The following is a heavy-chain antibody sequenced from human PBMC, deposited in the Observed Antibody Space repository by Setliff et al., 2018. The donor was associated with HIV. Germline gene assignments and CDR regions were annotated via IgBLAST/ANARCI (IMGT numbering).Heavy chain of an antibody. CDR3: ARTLPQYTNLFDY. Sequence: ASVKVSCKASGYTFTSYAMNWVRQAPGQGLEWMGWINPNSGGTNYAQKFQGRVTMTRDTSISTAYMELSRLRSDDTAVYYCARTLPQYTNLFDYWGQGTLVTVSS. D-gene: IGHD5-18*01. V-gene: IGHV1-2*02. CDR2: INPNSGGT. CDR1: GYTFTSYA. J-gene: IGHJ4*02.